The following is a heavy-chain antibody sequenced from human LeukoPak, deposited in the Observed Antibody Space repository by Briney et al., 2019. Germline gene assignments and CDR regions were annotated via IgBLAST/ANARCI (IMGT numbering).Heavy chain of an antibody. V-gene: IGHV3-23*01. CDR2: ITSGGST. Sequence: SGGSLRLPCAASGFTFSNDVMRWVRQAPGKGLEWVSSITSGGSTYYADSVKGRFTISRDNSENTLHLQMNSLRAEDTAVYYCARPVTATDRFYFFDSWGQGTLVTVSS. D-gene: IGHD2-15*01. CDR1: GFTFSNDV. CDR3: ARPVTATDRFYFFDS. J-gene: IGHJ4*02.